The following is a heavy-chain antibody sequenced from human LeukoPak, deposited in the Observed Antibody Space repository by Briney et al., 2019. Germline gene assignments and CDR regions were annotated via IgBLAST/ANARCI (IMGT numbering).Heavy chain of an antibody. D-gene: IGHD3-22*01. CDR3: AKVPFNNQAIYPDYYDSSGYYP. CDR1: GFTFSSYA. Sequence: PGGSLRLSCAASGFTFSSYAMSWVRQAPGKGLEWVSAISGSGGSTYYADSVKGRFTISGDNSKNTLYLQMNSLRAEDTAVYYCAKVPFNNQAIYPDYYDSSGYYPWGQGTLVTVSS. V-gene: IGHV3-23*01. J-gene: IGHJ5*02. CDR2: ISGSGGST.